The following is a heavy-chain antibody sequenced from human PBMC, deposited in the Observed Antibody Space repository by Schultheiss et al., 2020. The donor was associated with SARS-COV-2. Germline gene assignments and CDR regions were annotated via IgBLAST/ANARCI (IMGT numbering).Heavy chain of an antibody. J-gene: IGHJ3*02. D-gene: IGHD6-13*01. Sequence: SETLSLTCTVSGGSISSGDYYWSWIRQPPGKGLEWIGYIYYSGSTYYNPSLKSRVTISVDTSKNQFSLKLSSVTAADTAVYYCARRLVAAAGPNDAFDIWGQGTMVTVSS. CDR3: ARRLVAAAGPNDAFDI. V-gene: IGHV4-30-4*01. CDR1: GGSISSGDYY. CDR2: IYYSGST.